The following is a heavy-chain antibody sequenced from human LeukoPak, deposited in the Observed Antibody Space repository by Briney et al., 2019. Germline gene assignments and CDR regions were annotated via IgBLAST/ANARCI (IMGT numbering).Heavy chain of an antibody. CDR1: GGTFSSYA. V-gene: IGHV1-69*05. Sequence: SVKVSCKASGGTFSSYAISWVRQAPGQGLEWMGGIIPIFGTANYAQKFQGRVTITTDESTSTAYMELSSLRSEDTAVYYCARGSSSIYDFWSGYDDYWGQGTLVTVSS. J-gene: IGHJ4*02. CDR3: ARGSSSIYDFWSGYDDY. D-gene: IGHD3-3*01. CDR2: IIPIFGTA.